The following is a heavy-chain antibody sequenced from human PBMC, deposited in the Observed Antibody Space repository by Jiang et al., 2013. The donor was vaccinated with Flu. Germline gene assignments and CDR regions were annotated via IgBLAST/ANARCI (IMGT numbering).Heavy chain of an antibody. V-gene: IGHV4-39*01. J-gene: IGHJ4*02. D-gene: IGHD3-10*01. CDR2: IYYSGST. CDR3: ASLWFGEFQAGKPSFDY. Sequence: SGPGLVKPSETLSLTCTVSGGSISSSSYYWGWIRQPPGKGLEWIGSIYYSGSTYYNPSLKSRVTISVDTSKNQFSLKLSSVTAADTAVYYCASLWFGEFQAGKPSFDYWGQGTLVTVSS. CDR1: GGSISSSSYY.